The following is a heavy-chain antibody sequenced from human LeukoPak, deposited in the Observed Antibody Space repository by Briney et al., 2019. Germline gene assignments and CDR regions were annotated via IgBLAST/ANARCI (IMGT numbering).Heavy chain of an antibody. CDR2: IYHSGST. J-gene: IGHJ4*02. V-gene: IGHV4-38-2*01. D-gene: IGHD3-22*01. CDR1: GYSISSGYY. CDR3: ARFDSSGLYFDY. Sequence: SETLSLTCAVSGYSISSGYYWGWIRQPPGKGLEWIGSIYHSGSTYHNPSLKSRVTISVDTSKNQFSLKLSSVTAADTAVYYCARFDSSGLYFDYWGQGTLVTVSS.